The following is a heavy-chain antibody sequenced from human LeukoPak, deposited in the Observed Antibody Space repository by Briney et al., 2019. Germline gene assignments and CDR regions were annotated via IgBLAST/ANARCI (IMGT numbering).Heavy chain of an antibody. Sequence: PGGSLRLSCAASGPTFSTYAMSWVRQAPGKGLEWVASIGSGGLHIHYADSVKGRFTISRDNAKNSLYLQMNSLRAEDTAVYYCARSGYTYGFDYWGQGALVTVSS. CDR1: GPTFSTYA. CDR2: IGSGGLHI. D-gene: IGHD5-18*01. CDR3: ARSGYTYGFDY. V-gene: IGHV3-21*01. J-gene: IGHJ4*02.